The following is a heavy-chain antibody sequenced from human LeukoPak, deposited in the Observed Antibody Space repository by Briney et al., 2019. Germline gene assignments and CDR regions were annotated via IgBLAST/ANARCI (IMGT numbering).Heavy chain of an antibody. Sequence: GASVKVSCKASGYTFTSYGISWVRQAPGQGLEWMGWISAYNGNTNYAQKLQGRVTMTTDTSTSTPYMELRSPRSDDTAVYYCARVFYLTGTTRGWFAPWGQGTLVTVSS. CDR3: ARVFYLTGTTRGWFAP. CDR2: ISAYNGNT. CDR1: GYTFTSYG. V-gene: IGHV1-18*01. J-gene: IGHJ5*02. D-gene: IGHD1-20*01.